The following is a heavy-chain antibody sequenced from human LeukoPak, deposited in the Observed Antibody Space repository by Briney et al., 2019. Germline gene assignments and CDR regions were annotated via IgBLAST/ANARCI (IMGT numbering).Heavy chain of an antibody. CDR3: ARDLTAYWFDP. CDR1: GGSISSGSYY. CDR2: IYTSGST. V-gene: IGHV4-61*02. D-gene: IGHD2-21*01. Sequence: SQTLSLTCTVSGGSISSGSYYWSWIRQPAGKGLEWIGRIYTSGSTNYNPSLKSRVTISVDTSKNQFSLKLSSVTAADTAVYYCARDLTAYWFDPWGQGTLVTVSS. J-gene: IGHJ5*02.